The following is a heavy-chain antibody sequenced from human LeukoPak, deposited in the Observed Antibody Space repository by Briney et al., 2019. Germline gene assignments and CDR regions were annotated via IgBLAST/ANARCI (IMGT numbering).Heavy chain of an antibody. D-gene: IGHD3-3*01. CDR2: IKKDGSQK. Sequence: PGGSLRLSCAASGFTFSSFWMSWVRQAPGKGLEWVANIKKDGSQKYYVDSVEGRFTISRDNAKNSLYLQMDSLRVADTAVYYCTRVFGGYDVSDYWGQGTLVTVSS. J-gene: IGHJ4*02. V-gene: IGHV3-7*03. CDR1: GFTFSSFW. CDR3: TRVFGGYDVSDY.